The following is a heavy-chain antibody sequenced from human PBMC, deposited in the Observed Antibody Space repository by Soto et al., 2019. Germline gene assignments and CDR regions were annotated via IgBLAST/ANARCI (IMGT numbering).Heavy chain of an antibody. V-gene: IGHV4-59*08. D-gene: IGHD6-19*01. J-gene: IGHJ5*02. Sequence: SETLSLTCSLSGGAIGGYYWSWIRQPPGKALEWIGYVSYSGSTDYHPSLKSRASISIDTSKNQFSLKMISVTAADTAVYYCARHGSDSGWFVFDPWGQGALVTGSS. CDR1: GGAIGGYY. CDR2: VSYSGST. CDR3: ARHGSDSGWFVFDP.